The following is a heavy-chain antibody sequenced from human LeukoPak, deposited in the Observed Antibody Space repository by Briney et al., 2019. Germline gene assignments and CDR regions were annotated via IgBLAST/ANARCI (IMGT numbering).Heavy chain of an antibody. CDR1: GGSISSYW. J-gene: IGHJ4*02. CDR3: ARRPTGDPKFDY. V-gene: IGHV4-59*08. D-gene: IGHD7-27*01. Sequence: SETLSLTCTVSGGSISSYWWSWIRQPPGKGLEWIGYIYSSGSTYYNPSLKSRVTISVDTSKNRFSLKLSTVTAADTAVYYCARRPTGDPKFDYWGQGTLVTVSS. CDR2: IYSSGST.